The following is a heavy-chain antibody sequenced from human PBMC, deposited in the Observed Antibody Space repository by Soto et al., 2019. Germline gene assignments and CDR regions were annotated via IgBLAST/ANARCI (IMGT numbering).Heavy chain of an antibody. D-gene: IGHD3-3*01. CDR3: ARESITIFGVVTPYYYYYMYV. J-gene: IGHJ6*03. Sequence: PSETLSLTCAVYGGSFSGYYWSWIRQPPGKGLEWIGEINHSGSTNYNPSLKSRVTISVDTSKNQFSLKLSSVTAADTAVYYCARESITIFGVVTPYYYYYMYVWGKGTTVTVS. CDR1: GGSFSGYY. CDR2: INHSGST. V-gene: IGHV4-34*01.